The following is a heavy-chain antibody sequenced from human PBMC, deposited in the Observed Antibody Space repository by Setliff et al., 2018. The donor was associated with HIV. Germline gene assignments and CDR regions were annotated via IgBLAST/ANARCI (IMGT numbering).Heavy chain of an antibody. V-gene: IGHV4-4*09. CDR2: IYTSGST. J-gene: IGHJ4*02. CDR1: GGSISSYY. Sequence: SETLSLTCTVSGGSISSYYWSWIRQPPGKGLEWIGYIYTSGSTNYNPSLKSRVTISVDTSKNQFSLKLSSVTAADTAVYYCARAVPSYYYGSGSISPSFDYWGQGTLVTVSS. CDR3: ARAVPSYYYGSGSISPSFDY. D-gene: IGHD3-10*01.